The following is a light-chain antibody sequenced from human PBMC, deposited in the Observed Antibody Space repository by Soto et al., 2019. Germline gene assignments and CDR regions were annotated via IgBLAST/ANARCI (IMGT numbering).Light chain of an antibody. CDR2: GNS. CDR1: SSNIGAGYD. Sequence: QSALTQSPSVSGAPGQRVTISCTGSSSNIGAGYDVHWYQQLPGTAPKLLIYGNSNRPSGVPDRFSGSKSGTSASLAITGLQAEDEADYYCQSYDSSLSGFVFGTGTKLTVL. V-gene: IGLV1-40*01. CDR3: QSYDSSLSGFV. J-gene: IGLJ1*01.